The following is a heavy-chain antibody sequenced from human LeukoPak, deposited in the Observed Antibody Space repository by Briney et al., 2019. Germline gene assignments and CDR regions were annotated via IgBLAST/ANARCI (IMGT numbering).Heavy chain of an antibody. Sequence: GGSLRLSCAASGFTFSSYSMNWVRQAPGKGLEWVSSISSSSSYIYYADSVKGRFTISRDNAKNSLYLQMNSLRAEDTAVYYCARDQYYYDSSGYSPARGGWGQGTLVTVSS. D-gene: IGHD3-22*01. CDR2: ISSSSSYI. J-gene: IGHJ4*02. V-gene: IGHV3-21*01. CDR1: GFTFSSYS. CDR3: ARDQYYYDSSGYSPARGG.